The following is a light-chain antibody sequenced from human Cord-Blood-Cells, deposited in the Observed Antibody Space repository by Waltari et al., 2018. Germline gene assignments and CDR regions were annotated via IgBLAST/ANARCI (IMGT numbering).Light chain of an antibody. V-gene: IGLV2-23*03. J-gene: IGLJ3*02. CDR3: CSYAGRSTFEV. CDR2: EGS. CDR1: SRDVGSYNL. Sequence: QSALTQPASVSGSPGRSITISCTGTSRDVGSYNLVSWYKQHPGKAPKLMIYEGSKRPSGVSNRFSGSKSGNTASLTISGLQAEDEADYYCCSYAGRSTFEVFGGGTKLTVL.